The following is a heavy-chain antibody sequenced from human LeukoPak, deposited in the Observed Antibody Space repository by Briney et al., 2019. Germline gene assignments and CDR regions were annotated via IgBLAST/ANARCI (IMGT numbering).Heavy chain of an antibody. V-gene: IGHV3-64*01. CDR1: GFTFSDYI. CDR3: ARDLDYYGSGSYYNWAFDY. Sequence: PGGSLRLSCAASGFTFSDYIMHWVRQAPGKGLECVSVISGNGGNTYYANSVKGRFTISRDNSKNTLYLQMGSLRVEDMAVYYCARDLDYYGSGSYYNWAFDYWGQGTLVTVSS. CDR2: ISGNGGNT. J-gene: IGHJ4*02. D-gene: IGHD3-10*01.